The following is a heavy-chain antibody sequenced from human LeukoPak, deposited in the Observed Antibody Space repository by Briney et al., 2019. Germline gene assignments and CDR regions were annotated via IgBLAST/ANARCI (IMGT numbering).Heavy chain of an antibody. CDR1: GGSISSGGYS. CDR2: IYHSGST. V-gene: IGHV4-30-2*01. CDR3: ARGVPYNWFDP. J-gene: IGHJ5*02. Sequence: PSQTLSLTCAVSGGSISSGGYSWSWIRQPPGKGLEWIGYIYHSGSTYYNPSLKSRVTISVDRSKNQFSLKLSSATAADTAVYYCARGVPYNWFDPWGQGTLVTVSS.